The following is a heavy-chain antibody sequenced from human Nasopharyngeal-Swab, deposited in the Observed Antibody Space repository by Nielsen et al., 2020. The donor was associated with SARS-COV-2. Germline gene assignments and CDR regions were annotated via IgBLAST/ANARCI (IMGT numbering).Heavy chain of an antibody. D-gene: IGHD3-16*01. CDR2: ITDSGTT. J-gene: IGHJ5*02. V-gene: IGHV4-30-4*01. Sequence: SCTASGGSISGGHYYWSWIRPSPGKGLEWIGYITDSGTTFYNPSLKSRLTMSVDTSKDQFSLKLTSLTATDTAVYFCARGSDSWGWFDPWGQGTLVTVSS. CDR1: GGSISGGHYY. CDR3: ARGSDSWGWFDP.